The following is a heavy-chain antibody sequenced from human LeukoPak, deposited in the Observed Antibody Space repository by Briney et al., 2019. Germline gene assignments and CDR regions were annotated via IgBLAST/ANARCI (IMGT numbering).Heavy chain of an antibody. D-gene: IGHD3-22*01. CDR2: IYPGDSDT. CDR1: GYSFTSYW. V-gene: IGHV5-51*01. CDR3: ARQPPTYYYDSSGYQ. Sequence: GESLKISCKGSGYSFTSYWIGWVRQMPGKGLEWMGIIYPGDSDTRYSPSFQGQVTISADKSISTAYLQWSSLKASDTAMYYCARQPPTYYYDSSGYQWGQGTLVTVSS. J-gene: IGHJ4*02.